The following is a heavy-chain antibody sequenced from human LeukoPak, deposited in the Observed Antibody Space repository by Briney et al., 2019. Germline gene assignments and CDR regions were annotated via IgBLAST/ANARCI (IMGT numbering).Heavy chain of an antibody. Sequence: GGSLRLSCAASGFTFSSYGMHWVRQASGKGLEWVAVIWYDGSNKYYADSVKGRFTISRDNSKNTLYLQMNSLRAEDTAVYYCARVKGYGSGSPLDYWGQGTLVTVSS. CDR2: IWYDGSNK. V-gene: IGHV3-33*01. J-gene: IGHJ4*02. CDR1: GFTFSSYG. CDR3: ARVKGYGSGSPLDY. D-gene: IGHD3-10*01.